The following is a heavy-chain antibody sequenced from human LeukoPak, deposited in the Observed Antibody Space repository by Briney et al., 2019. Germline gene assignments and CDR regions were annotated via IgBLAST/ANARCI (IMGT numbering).Heavy chain of an antibody. D-gene: IGHD2-15*01. CDR2: INPSGGST. CDR3: ARDLGDCSGGSCYHLGPFDY. V-gene: IGHV1-46*01. CDR1: GYTFTSYY. Sequence: ASVKVSCKASGYTFTSYYMHWVRQAPGQGLEWMGIINPSGGSTSYAQKFQGRVTMTRDTSTSTVYMELSSLRSEDTAVYYCARDLGDCSGGSCYHLGPFDYWGQGTLVTVSS. J-gene: IGHJ4*02.